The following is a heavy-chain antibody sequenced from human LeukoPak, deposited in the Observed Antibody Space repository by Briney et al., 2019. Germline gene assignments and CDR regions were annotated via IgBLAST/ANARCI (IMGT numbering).Heavy chain of an antibody. CDR1: GFTFSSYS. CDR2: ISSSSSYI. Sequence: GSLRLSCSASGFTFSSYSMNWVRQAPGKGLEWVSFISSSSSYIYYADSVKGRFTISRDNAKNSLYLQMNSLRAEDTAVYYCARSYYDILTGYAPGAFDIWGQGTMVTVSS. CDR3: ARSYYDILTGYAPGAFDI. J-gene: IGHJ3*02. D-gene: IGHD3-9*01. V-gene: IGHV3-21*01.